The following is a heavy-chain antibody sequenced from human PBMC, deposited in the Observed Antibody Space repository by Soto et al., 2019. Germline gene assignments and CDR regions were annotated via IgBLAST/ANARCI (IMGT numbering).Heavy chain of an antibody. CDR1: GYSFTSYW. CDR2: IYPGDSDT. Sequence: PGESLKISCQGSGYSFTSYWIGWVRQMPGKGLEWMGIIYPGDSDTRYSPSFQGQVTISADKSISTAYLQWSSLKASDTAMYYCASWTYYYDSSGYDDAFDIWGQGIMVTVSS. J-gene: IGHJ3*02. CDR3: ASWTYYYDSSGYDDAFDI. D-gene: IGHD3-22*01. V-gene: IGHV5-51*01.